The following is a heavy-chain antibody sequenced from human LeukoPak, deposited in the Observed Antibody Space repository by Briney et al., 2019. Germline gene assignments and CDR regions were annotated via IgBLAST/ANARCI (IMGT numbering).Heavy chain of an antibody. CDR2: IKQDGSEK. V-gene: IGHV3-7*01. CDR1: GFTFSSYG. J-gene: IGHJ4*02. Sequence: GGSLRLSCAASGFTFSSYGMHWVRQAPGKGLEWVANIKQDGSEKYYVDSVKGRFTISRDNAKNSLYMQMNSLRAEDTAVYYCARDGSFDYWGQGTLVTVSS. CDR3: ARDGSFDY.